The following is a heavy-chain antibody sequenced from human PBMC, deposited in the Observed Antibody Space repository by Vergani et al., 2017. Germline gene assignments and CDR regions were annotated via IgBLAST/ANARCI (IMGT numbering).Heavy chain of an antibody. V-gene: IGHV4-38-2*01. CDR3: ARGSRAEGGSGPDK. D-gene: IGHD6-13*01. CDR2: IYHSGST. CDR1: GYSISSGYY. Sequence: QVQLQESGPGLVKPSETLSLTCAVSGYSISSGYYWGWIRQPPGKGLEWIGSIYHSGSTYYNPSLKSRVTISVDTSKSQFSLKLNSVTAADTAVYYCARGSRAEGGSGPDKWGQGTLVTVSS. J-gene: IGHJ4*02.